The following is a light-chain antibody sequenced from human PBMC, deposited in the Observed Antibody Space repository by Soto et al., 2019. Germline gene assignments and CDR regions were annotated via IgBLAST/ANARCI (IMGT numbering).Light chain of an antibody. CDR2: ATS. J-gene: IGKJ5*01. CDR3: QQYDDWPPP. CDR1: QRMSNN. V-gene: IGKV3-15*01. Sequence: DIQMTQSPATLSASLGETATISCRASQRMSNNLAWYQQKPGRSPRLLIYATSTRATGIPPRFSGSGSGTEFTLTISTLQSEDFAIYYCQQYDDWPPPFGEGTQLEIK.